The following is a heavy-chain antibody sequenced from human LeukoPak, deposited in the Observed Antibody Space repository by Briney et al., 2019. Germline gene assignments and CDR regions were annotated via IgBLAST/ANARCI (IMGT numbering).Heavy chain of an antibody. CDR3: AKVSENYGSGAAWFDP. D-gene: IGHD3-10*01. J-gene: IGHJ5*02. CDR1: GDSLSSYY. V-gene: IGHV4-59*08. Sequence: SGTLSLTCTVSGDSLSSYYWSWIRQPPGKGLEWIGYIYYSGSTNYNPSLKSRVTISVDTSKNQFSLKLSSVTAADTAVYYCAKVSENYGSGAAWFDPWGQGTLVTVSS. CDR2: IYYSGST.